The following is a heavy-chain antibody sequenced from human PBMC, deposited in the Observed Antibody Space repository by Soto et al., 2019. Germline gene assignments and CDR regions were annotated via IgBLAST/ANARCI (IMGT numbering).Heavy chain of an antibody. J-gene: IGHJ4*02. CDR1: GDTFNFYT. CDR2: FNPILSFS. D-gene: IGHD3-10*01. CDR3: AASFGSGSRAFDY. Sequence: QVQLVQSGAEVKKPGSSVKVSCKASGDTFNFYTINWVRQAPGLGLEWMGRFNPILSFSNSALKFQGRVTVTGDKSTSTAYMVLSRLRSEDTAIYDCAASFGSGSRAFDYWGQGALVTVSS. V-gene: IGHV1-69*02.